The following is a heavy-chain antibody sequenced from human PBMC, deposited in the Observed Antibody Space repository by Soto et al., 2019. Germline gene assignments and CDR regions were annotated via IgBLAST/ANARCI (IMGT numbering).Heavy chain of an antibody. J-gene: IGHJ6*02. CDR1: GFTFSSNA. D-gene: IGHD1-7*01. V-gene: IGHV3-23*01. CDR3: AKEGITGTTSYYYGMDV. CDR2: ISGSGGST. Sequence: GGSLRLSCAASGFTFSSNAMSWVRQAPGKGLEWVSAISGSGGSTYYADSVQGRFTISRDNSKNTLYLQMNSLRAEDTAVYYCAKEGITGTTSYYYGMDVWGQGTTVTVSS.